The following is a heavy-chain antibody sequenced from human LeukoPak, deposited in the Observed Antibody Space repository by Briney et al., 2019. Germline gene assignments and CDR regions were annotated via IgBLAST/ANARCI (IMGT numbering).Heavy chain of an antibody. J-gene: IGHJ5*02. CDR2: INPNSGGT. V-gene: IGHV1-2*02. CDR3: ARANSGSYPWFDP. D-gene: IGHD1-26*01. CDR1: GGTFSSHG. Sequence: ASVKVSCKVSGGTFSSHGISWVRQAPGQGLEWMGWINPNSGGTNYAQKFQGRVTMTRDTSISTAYMELSRLRSDDTAVYYCARANSGSYPWFDPWGQGTLVTVSS.